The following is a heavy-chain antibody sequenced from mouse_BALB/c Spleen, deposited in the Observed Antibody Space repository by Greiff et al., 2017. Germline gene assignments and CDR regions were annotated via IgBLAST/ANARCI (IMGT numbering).Heavy chain of an antibody. J-gene: IGHJ4*01. V-gene: IGHV1-69*01. Sequence: VQLQQPGAELVMPGASVKMSCKASGYTFTDYWMHWVKQRPGQGLEWIGAIDTSDSYTSYNQKFKGKATLTVDESSSTAYMQLSSLTSENSAVYFCARSGGNYPSMDYWGQGTSVTVSS. CDR3: ARSGGNYPSMDY. CDR2: IDTSDSYT. D-gene: IGHD2-1*01. CDR1: GYTFTDYW.